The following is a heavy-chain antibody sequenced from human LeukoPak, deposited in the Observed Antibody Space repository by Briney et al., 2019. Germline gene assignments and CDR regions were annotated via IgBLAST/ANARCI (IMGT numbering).Heavy chain of an antibody. CDR3: ARDQSGYDYGMDV. V-gene: IGHV3-30*04. CDR1: GFTFSSYA. Sequence: GRSLRLSCAASGFTFSSYAMHWVRQAPGKGLEWVAVISYDGSNKYYADFVKGRFTISRDNSKNTLYLQMNSLRAEDTAVYYCARDQSGYDYGMDVWGKGTTVTVSS. J-gene: IGHJ6*04. D-gene: IGHD3-10*01. CDR2: ISYDGSNK.